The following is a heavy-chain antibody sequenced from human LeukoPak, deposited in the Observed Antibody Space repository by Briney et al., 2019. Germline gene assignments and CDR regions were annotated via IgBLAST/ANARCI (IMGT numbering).Heavy chain of an antibody. CDR1: GFTFSGSA. J-gene: IGHJ4*02. V-gene: IGHV3-73*01. Sequence: GGSLRLSCAASGFTFSGSAMHWVRQASGKGLEWVGRIRSKANSYATAYAASVKGRFTISRDDSKNTAYLQMNSLKTEDTAVYYCARAQYNWNPMSCRYWGQGTLVTVSS. CDR3: ARAQYNWNPMSCRY. D-gene: IGHD1-20*01. CDR2: IRSKANSYAT.